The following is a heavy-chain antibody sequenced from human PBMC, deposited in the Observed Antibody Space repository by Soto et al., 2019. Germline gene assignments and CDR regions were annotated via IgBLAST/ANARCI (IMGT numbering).Heavy chain of an antibody. CDR2: INTYNGNT. CDR3: VLVDVYVTPSPQDV. V-gene: IGHV1-18*01. Sequence: QVQLVQSGAEVKNPGASVKVSCKTSGYVFTSYGIGWARQAPGQGLEWMGWINTYNGNTNYAQNLQGRGTLTTDTXXSRAYMELRSLRSNDTAIYYCVLVDVYVTPSPQDVWGQGTTVNVSS. CDR1: GYVFTSYG. J-gene: IGHJ6*02. D-gene: IGHD3-16*01.